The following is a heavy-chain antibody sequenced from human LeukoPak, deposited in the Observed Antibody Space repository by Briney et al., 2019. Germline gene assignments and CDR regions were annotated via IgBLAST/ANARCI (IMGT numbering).Heavy chain of an antibody. CDR2: IIPIFGTA. D-gene: IGHD6-19*01. V-gene: IGHV1-69*06. CDR1: GGTFSSYA. CDR3: ARGSQWLAYFDY. Sequence: SVKVSCKASGGTFSSYAISWVRQAPGRGLEWMGGIIPIFGTANYAQKFQGRVTMTRNTSISTAYMELSSLRSEDTAVYYCARGSQWLAYFDYWGQGTLVTVSS. J-gene: IGHJ4*02.